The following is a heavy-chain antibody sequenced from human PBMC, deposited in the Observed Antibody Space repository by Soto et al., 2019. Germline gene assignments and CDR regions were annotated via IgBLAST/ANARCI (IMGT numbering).Heavy chain of an antibody. CDR3: ARDVRYYSDGVDYYSRFDS. J-gene: IGHJ4*02. CDR2: ITYSGST. D-gene: IGHD2-21*01. Sequence: SATLSLTAPLSGVSLTGGYFYWPWFRSSPGTALESIAYITYSGSTYYNPSLKSRVYISLDTSKNQFALNLISGTAADTAVYYCARDVRYYSDGVDYYSRFDSWGQGALVTVSS. CDR1: GVSLTGGYFY. V-gene: IGHV4-30-4*01.